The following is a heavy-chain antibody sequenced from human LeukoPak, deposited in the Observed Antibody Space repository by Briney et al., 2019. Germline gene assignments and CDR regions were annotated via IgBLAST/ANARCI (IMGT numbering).Heavy chain of an antibody. J-gene: IGHJ5*02. CDR1: GYSISSGYY. CDR2: IYYSGST. Sequence: SETLSLTCTVSGYSISSGYYWGWIRQPPGKGLEWIGSIYYSGSTYYNPSLKSRVTISVDTSKDQFSLKLSSVTAADTAVYYCARCIVGASYNWFDPWGQGTLVTVSS. D-gene: IGHD1-26*01. V-gene: IGHV4-38-2*02. CDR3: ARCIVGASYNWFDP.